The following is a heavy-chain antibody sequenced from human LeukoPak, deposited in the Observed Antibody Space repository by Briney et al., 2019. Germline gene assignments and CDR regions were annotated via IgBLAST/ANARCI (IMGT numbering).Heavy chain of an antibody. Sequence: QSGGSLRLSCQFSGFTFSSYAMIWVRQAPGKGLEWTSGISNDGFRTFYTDAVKGRFSISRDNAKNSLYLQMNSLRAEDTAVYYCARLGSWDEQFFDYWGQGTLVTVSS. CDR2: ISNDGFRT. J-gene: IGHJ4*02. CDR1: GFTFSSYA. V-gene: IGHV3-48*04. D-gene: IGHD1-26*01. CDR3: ARLGSWDEQFFDY.